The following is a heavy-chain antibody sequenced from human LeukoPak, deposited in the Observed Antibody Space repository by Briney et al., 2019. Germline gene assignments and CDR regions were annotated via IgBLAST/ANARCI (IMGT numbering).Heavy chain of an antibody. CDR3: ARRYHTSITIFGVVIGVWFDP. CDR2: IYYSGTT. CDR1: GGSISSSSYS. Sequence: PSETLSLTCTVSGGSISSSSYSWGWIRQPPGKGLEWIGSIYYSGTTCYNPSLKSRVTISVDTSKNQFSLKLSSVTAADTAVYYCARRYHTSITIFGVVIGVWFDPWGQGTLVTVSS. V-gene: IGHV4-39*07. D-gene: IGHD3-3*01. J-gene: IGHJ5*02.